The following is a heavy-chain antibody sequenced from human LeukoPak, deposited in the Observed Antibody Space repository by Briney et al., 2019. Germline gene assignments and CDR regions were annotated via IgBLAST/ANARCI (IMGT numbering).Heavy chain of an antibody. CDR3: ARDLGDSSGWYPVGWFDP. CDR2: ISSSSSYI. D-gene: IGHD6-19*01. CDR1: GFTFSSYS. J-gene: IGHJ5*02. Sequence: PGGSLRLSCAASGFTFSSYSMNWVRQAPGKGLEWVSSISSSSSYIYYADSVKGRFTISRDNAKNSLYLQMNSLRAEDTAVYYCARDLGDSSGWYPVGWFDPWGQGTLVTVSS. V-gene: IGHV3-21*01.